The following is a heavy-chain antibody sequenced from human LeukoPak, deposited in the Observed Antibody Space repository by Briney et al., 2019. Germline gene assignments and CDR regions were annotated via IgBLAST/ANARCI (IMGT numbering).Heavy chain of an antibody. CDR3: ATYSSSWSPFDP. CDR2: IIPILGIA. Sequence: SVKVSCKASGGTFSSYAISWVRQAPGQGLEWMGRIIPILGIANYALKFQGRVAITADKSTSTAYMELSSLRSEDTAVYYCATYSSSWSPFDPWGQGTLVTVSS. J-gene: IGHJ5*02. D-gene: IGHD6-13*01. CDR1: GGTFSSYA. V-gene: IGHV1-69*04.